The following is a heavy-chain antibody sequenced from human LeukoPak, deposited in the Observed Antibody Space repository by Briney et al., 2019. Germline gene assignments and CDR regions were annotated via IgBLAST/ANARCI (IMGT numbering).Heavy chain of an antibody. CDR1: GYTFTGYY. Sequence: ASVKVSCKASGYTFTGYYMHWVRQAPGQGLEWMGIINPSGGSTSYAQKFQGRVTMTRDMSTSTVYMELSSLRSEDTAVYYCAREEGLLRFRLSITAFDIWGQGTMVTVSS. J-gene: IGHJ3*02. V-gene: IGHV1-46*01. CDR2: INPSGGST. CDR3: AREEGLLRFRLSITAFDI. D-gene: IGHD2/OR15-2a*01.